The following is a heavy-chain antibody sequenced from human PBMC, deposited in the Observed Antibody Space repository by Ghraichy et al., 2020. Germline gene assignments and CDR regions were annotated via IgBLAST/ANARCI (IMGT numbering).Heavy chain of an antibody. J-gene: IGHJ6*02. CDR2: IIPIFGTA. Sequence: SVKVSCKASGGTFSSYAISWVRQAPGQGLEWMGGIIPIFGTANYAQKFQGRVTITADESTSTAYMELSSLRSEDTAVYYCARRSVVVVAATLPYYYYGMDVWGQGTTVTVSS. CDR1: GGTFSSYA. CDR3: ARRSVVVVAATLPYYYYGMDV. D-gene: IGHD2-15*01. V-gene: IGHV1-69*13.